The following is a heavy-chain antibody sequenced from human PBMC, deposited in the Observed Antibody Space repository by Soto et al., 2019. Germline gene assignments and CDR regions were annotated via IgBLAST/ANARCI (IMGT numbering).Heavy chain of an antibody. D-gene: IGHD3-3*02. Sequence: PGGSLRLSCAASGFTFSSYAMSWVRQAPGKGLEWVSSISGSGGTTYYTDSVKGRFTISRDNSKNTLYLQMNSLRAEDTAEYYCARGYTSMDQWGQGTLVTVSS. CDR3: ARGYTSMDQ. CDR1: GFTFSSYA. V-gene: IGHV3-23*01. CDR2: ISGSGGTT. J-gene: IGHJ4*02.